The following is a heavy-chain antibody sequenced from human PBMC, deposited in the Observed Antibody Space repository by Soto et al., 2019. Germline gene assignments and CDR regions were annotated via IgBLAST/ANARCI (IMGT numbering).Heavy chain of an antibody. Sequence: GESLKISCKGSGYSFTKYWIGWVRQMPGKGLEWMGIIYPGDSDTRYSPSFQGQVTISADRSINTAYLHWSSLKASDTAIYYWARIYGGTSPPPYYLALWGQGPWVTVSA. CDR2: IYPGDSDT. D-gene: IGHD3-10*01. J-gene: IGHJ4*02. V-gene: IGHV5-51*01. CDR3: ARIYGGTSPPPYYLAL. CDR1: GYSFTKYW.